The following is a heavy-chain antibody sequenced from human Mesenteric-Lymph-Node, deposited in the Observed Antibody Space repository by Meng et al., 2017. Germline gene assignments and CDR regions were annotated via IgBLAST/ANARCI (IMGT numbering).Heavy chain of an antibody. J-gene: IGHJ6*02. CDR2: INSDGSST. CDR3: ARDYYGSGSYYYLGYYYYYYGMDV. V-gene: IGHV3-74*01. D-gene: IGHD3-10*01. Sequence: GESLKISCAASGFTFSSYWMHWVRQAPGKGLVWVSRINSDGSSTSYADSVKGRFTISRDNAKNTLYLQMNSLRAEDTAVYYCARDYYGSGSYYYLGYYYYYYGMDVWGQGTTVTVSS. CDR1: GFTFSSYW.